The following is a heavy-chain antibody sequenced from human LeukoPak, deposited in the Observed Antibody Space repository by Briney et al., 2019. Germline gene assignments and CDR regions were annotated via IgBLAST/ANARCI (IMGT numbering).Heavy chain of an antibody. J-gene: IGHJ4*02. V-gene: IGHV4-39*01. Sequence: SETLSLTCTVSGGSISSSSYYWGWIRQPPGKGLEWIGSIYYSGSTYYNPSLKSRVTISVDTSKNQFSLKLSSVTAADTAVYYCARHGTGEWLALFDYWGQGTLVTVSS. CDR3: ARHGTGEWLALFDY. CDR1: GGSISSSSYY. CDR2: IYYSGST. D-gene: IGHD6-19*01.